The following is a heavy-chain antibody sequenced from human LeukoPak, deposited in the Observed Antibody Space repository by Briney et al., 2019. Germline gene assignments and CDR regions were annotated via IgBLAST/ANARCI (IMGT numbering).Heavy chain of an antibody. Sequence: PSETLSLICTVSGGSISSYYWSWVRQPPGKGLEWIGFVYYTGSTNYSPSLKSRVTISVDTSKNQFSLKLRSVTAADTAVYYCARDNSVRDEAWWFNPWGQGTLVTVSS. CDR3: ARDNSVRDEAWWFNP. V-gene: IGHV4-59*01. CDR1: GGSISSYY. J-gene: IGHJ5*02. CDR2: VYYTGST. D-gene: IGHD5-24*01.